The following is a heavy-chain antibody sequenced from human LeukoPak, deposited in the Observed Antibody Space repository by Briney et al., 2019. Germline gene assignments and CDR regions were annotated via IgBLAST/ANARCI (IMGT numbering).Heavy chain of an antibody. CDR3: AKLVIGTDAFDI. CDR2: ISRSGPT. Sequence: PGGSLRLSCAASGFTFGTYDMQWVRQAPGKGLEWVSGISRSGPTYYSDSVRGRFTISRDNSKDTLYLQMNSLRAEDTAVYYCAKLVIGTDAFDIWGQGTMVTVSS. CDR1: GFTFGTYD. J-gene: IGHJ3*02. V-gene: IGHV3-23*01. D-gene: IGHD3-9*01.